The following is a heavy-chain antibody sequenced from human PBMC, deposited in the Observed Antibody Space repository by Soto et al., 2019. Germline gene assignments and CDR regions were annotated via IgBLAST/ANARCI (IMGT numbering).Heavy chain of an antibody. J-gene: IGHJ6*02. CDR2: TYYRSKWYN. D-gene: IGHD2-8*01. CDR3: ARDCTNGVCYPSYHYGMDV. Sequence: SQTLSLTCAISGDSVSSKSAAWNWIRQSPSRGLEWLGRTYYRSKWYNDYAVSVKSRITINPDTSKNQFSLQLNSVTPEDTAVYYCARDCTNGVCYPSYHYGMDVWGQGTTVTVSS. CDR1: GDSVSSKSAA. V-gene: IGHV6-1*01.